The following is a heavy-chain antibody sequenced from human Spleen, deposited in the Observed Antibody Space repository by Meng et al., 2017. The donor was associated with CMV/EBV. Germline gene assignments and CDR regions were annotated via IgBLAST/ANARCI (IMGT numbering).Heavy chain of an antibody. Sequence: GESLKISCAASGFTLRSSWMHWVRQAPGKGLMWVSRINSDGSSTSYADSVKGRFTISRDNAKNTLYLQMNSLRAEDTAVYYCARGGITGTTRWGQGTLVTVSS. V-gene: IGHV3-74*01. J-gene: IGHJ4*02. D-gene: IGHD1-7*01. CDR3: ARGGITGTTR. CDR2: INSDGSST. CDR1: GFTLRSSW.